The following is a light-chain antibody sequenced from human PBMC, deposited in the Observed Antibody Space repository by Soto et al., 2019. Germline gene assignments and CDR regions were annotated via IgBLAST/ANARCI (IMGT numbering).Light chain of an antibody. CDR2: EVS. V-gene: IGLV2-23*02. CDR3: CSYAGSRTLV. J-gene: IGLJ3*02. CDR1: SSDVGSYNL. Sequence: QSALTQPASVSGSPGQSITISCTGTSSDVGSYNLVSWYQQHPGKAPKLMIYEVSKRPSGVSNRFSGSKSGNTASLTISGLQAEDEADYYCCSYAGSRTLVFGGGNKLTVL.